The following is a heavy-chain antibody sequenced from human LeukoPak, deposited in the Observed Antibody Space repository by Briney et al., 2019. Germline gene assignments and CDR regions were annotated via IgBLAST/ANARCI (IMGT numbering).Heavy chain of an antibody. V-gene: IGHV3-66*01. D-gene: IGHD2-15*01. CDR1: GFTVSSDY. Sequence: PGGSLRLSCAASGFTVSSDYMTWVRQAPGKGLEWVSIIYSADTTYYAGSVRGRFTISRDNSKNTLYLQMNSLRAEDSAVYYCAREDRWMGGFDYWGQGTLVTVSS. J-gene: IGHJ4*02. CDR2: IYSADTT. CDR3: AREDRWMGGFDY.